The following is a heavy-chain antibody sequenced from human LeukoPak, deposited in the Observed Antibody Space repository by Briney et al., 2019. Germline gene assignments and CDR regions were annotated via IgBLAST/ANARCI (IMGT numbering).Heavy chain of an antibody. Sequence: GGSLRLSCAASGFTFSSYSMNWVRQAPGKGLEWVSSISSSSYIYYADSVKGRFTISRDNAKNSLYLQMNSPRAEDTAVYYCARDGSGYSYAHFDYWGQGTLVTVSS. CDR1: GFTFSSYS. J-gene: IGHJ4*02. CDR3: ARDGSGYSYAHFDY. CDR2: ISSSSYI. D-gene: IGHD5-18*01. V-gene: IGHV3-21*01.